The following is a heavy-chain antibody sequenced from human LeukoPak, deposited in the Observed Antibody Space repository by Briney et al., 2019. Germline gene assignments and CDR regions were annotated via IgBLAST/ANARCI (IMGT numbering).Heavy chain of an antibody. CDR2: INHSGST. J-gene: IGHJ5*02. CDR1: GGSFSGYY. D-gene: IGHD6-25*01. Sequence: SETLSLTCAVYGGSFSGYYWSWIRQPPGKGLEWIGEINHSGSTNYNPSLTSRVTISVATSKNQFSLKLSSVTAADTAVYYCARGPYSSAPGAYWFDPWGQGTLVTVSS. V-gene: IGHV4-34*01. CDR3: ARGPYSSAPGAYWFDP.